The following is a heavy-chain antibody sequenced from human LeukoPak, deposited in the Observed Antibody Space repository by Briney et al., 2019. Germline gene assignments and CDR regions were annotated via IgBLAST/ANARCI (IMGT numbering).Heavy chain of an antibody. Sequence: PSETLSLTCTVSGGSISSYYWSWIRQPPGKGLEWIGYIYYSGSTYYNPSLKSRVTISVDTSKNQFSLKLSSVTAADTAVYYCARSRPEGGYYYDYWGQGTLVTVSS. J-gene: IGHJ4*02. V-gene: IGHV4-59*08. D-gene: IGHD3-22*01. CDR1: GGSISSYY. CDR2: IYYSGST. CDR3: ARSRPEGGYYYDY.